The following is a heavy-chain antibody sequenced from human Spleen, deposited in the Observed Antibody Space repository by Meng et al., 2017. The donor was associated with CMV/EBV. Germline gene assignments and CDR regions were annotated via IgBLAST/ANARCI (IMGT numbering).Heavy chain of an antibody. V-gene: IGHV5-51*01. Sequence: CKGFGSTFSDCWIGWVRQVPGKGLEWMGFIYPGDSDVSYSPSFQGQVYISADESISTAYLQWYSLKASDTAIYYCARNGADEDYWFDPWGQGTLVTVSS. CDR2: IYPGDSDV. CDR1: GSTFSDCW. CDR3: ARNGADEDYWFDP. D-gene: IGHD4-17*01. J-gene: IGHJ5*02.